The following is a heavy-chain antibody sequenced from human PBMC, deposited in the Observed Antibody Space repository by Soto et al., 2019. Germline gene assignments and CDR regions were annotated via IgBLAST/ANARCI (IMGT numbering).Heavy chain of an antibody. V-gene: IGHV3-23*01. Sequence: GGSLRLSCAASGFTFSSYAMSWVRQAPGKGLEWVSAISGSGGSTYYADSVKGRFTISRDNSKNTLYLQMNSLRAEDTAVYYCVGGVLRFLEWFSDWGQGTLVTVSS. D-gene: IGHD3-3*01. CDR2: ISGSGGST. CDR1: GFTFSSYA. J-gene: IGHJ4*02. CDR3: VGGVLRFLEWFSD.